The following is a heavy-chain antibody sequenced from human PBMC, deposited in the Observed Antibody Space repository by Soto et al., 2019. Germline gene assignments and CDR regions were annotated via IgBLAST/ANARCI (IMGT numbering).Heavy chain of an antibody. CDR2: ISSSSSYI. V-gene: IGHV3-11*06. D-gene: IGHD6-6*01. Sequence: GSLRLSCAASGFTVSDYYMSWIRQAPGKGLEWVSYISSSSSYIYYADSVKGRFTISRDNAKNSLYLQMNSLRAEDTAVYYCARDQYSSSDGYYGMDVWGQGTTVTVSS. CDR1: GFTVSDYY. J-gene: IGHJ6*02. CDR3: ARDQYSSSDGYYGMDV.